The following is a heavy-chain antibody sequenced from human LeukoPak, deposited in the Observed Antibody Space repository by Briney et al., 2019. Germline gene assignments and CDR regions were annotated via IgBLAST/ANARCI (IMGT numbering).Heavy chain of an antibody. Sequence: PGGSLRLSCAASGFTFSSYGMHWVRQAPGKGLEWVAVIWYDGSNKYYADSVKGRFTISRDNSKNTLYLQMNSLRAEDTAVYYCARDTLLWFGELLSGPDYWGQGTLVTVSS. CDR1: GFTFSSYG. D-gene: IGHD3-10*01. CDR3: ARDTLLWFGELLSGPDY. V-gene: IGHV3-33*01. CDR2: IWYDGSNK. J-gene: IGHJ4*02.